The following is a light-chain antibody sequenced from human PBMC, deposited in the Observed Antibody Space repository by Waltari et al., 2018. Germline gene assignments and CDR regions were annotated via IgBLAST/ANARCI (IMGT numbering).Light chain of an antibody. CDR3: QQRSNWPYT. Sequence: EIVLTQSPATLSLSPGERANLPCRASQTVETFLAWYQQKPGQAPRLLLFDASSRATGIPAKFSGSGSGTDFTLTVTNLEPEDFAVYYCQQRSNWPYTFGQGTRVEIK. J-gene: IGKJ2*01. V-gene: IGKV3-11*01. CDR2: DAS. CDR1: QTVETF.